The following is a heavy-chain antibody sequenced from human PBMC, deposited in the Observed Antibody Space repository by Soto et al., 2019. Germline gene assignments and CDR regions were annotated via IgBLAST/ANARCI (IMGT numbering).Heavy chain of an antibody. CDR3: ARDHYDSSGYIFEY. CDR1: GGSISSGDYY. J-gene: IGHJ4*02. CDR2: IYYSGST. Sequence: PSETLSLTCTVSGGSISSGDYYWSWIRQPPGKGLEWIGYIYYSGSTYYNPSLKSRVTISVDTSKNQFSLKLSSVTAADTAVYYCARDHYDSSGYIFEYWGQGTLVTVSS. D-gene: IGHD3-22*01. V-gene: IGHV4-30-4*01.